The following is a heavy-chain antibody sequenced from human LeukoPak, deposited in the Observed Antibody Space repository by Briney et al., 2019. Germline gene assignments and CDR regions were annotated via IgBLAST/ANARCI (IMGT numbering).Heavy chain of an antibody. J-gene: IGHJ4*02. CDR1: GGPISNYQ. Sequence: PAETLSLTCTLSGGPISNYQWSGIRQPPGKGLEWIGNIYYSGTANYNPSLKSRVIISVDTSKNQFSLKLSPVTAADTAVYYCARVGVDDIGNIIKYFFDYWGQGTLVTVSS. CDR2: IYYSGTA. CDR3: ARVGVDDIGNIIKYFFDY. D-gene: IGHD4-23*01. V-gene: IGHV4-59*01.